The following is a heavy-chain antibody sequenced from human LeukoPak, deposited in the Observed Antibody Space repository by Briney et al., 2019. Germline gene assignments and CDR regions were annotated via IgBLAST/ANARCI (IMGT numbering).Heavy chain of an antibody. CDR1: GFNFVNYA. CDR3: AKDQGITMVRGVRQDY. Sequence: GRSLRLSCAASGFNFVNYAMHWVRQAPGKGLEWVSAISGSGGSTYYADSVKGRFTISRDNSKNTLYLQMNSLRAEDTAVYYCAKDQGITMVRGVRQDYWGQGTLVTVSS. V-gene: IGHV3-23*01. J-gene: IGHJ4*02. D-gene: IGHD3-10*01. CDR2: ISGSGGST.